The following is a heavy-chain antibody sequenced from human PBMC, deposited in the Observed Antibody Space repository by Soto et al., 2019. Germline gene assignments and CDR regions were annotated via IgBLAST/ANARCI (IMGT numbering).Heavy chain of an antibody. D-gene: IGHD2-2*01. V-gene: IGHV3-15*07. Sequence: PGGSLRLSCATSGFTLNNAWMNWVRQAPGKGLEWVGRIRSNNDGGTTEDAAPVKGRFIISRDDSKNTLYLQMNSLKIEDTGIYYCTTTRSTTSCFDNWGPGTLVTVSS. J-gene: IGHJ5*02. CDR2: IRSNNDGGTT. CDR1: GFTLNNAW. CDR3: TTTRSTTSCFDN.